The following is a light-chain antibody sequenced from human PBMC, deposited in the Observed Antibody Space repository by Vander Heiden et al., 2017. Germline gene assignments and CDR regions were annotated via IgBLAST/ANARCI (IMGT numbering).Light chain of an antibody. V-gene: IGLV3-1*01. J-gene: IGLJ2*01. Sequence: SYELTQPPSVSVSPGQTASITCSGEKLGDKYVTWYQQKAGQSPVLVLYQDRQRPSGIPERFSGSNSGNTATLTISGTQPPDEADYYCQAWDRDMVVFGGGTKLTVI. CDR3: QAWDRDMVV. CDR2: QDR. CDR1: KLGDKY.